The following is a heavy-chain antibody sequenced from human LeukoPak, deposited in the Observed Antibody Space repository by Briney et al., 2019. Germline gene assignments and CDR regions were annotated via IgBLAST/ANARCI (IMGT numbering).Heavy chain of an antibody. J-gene: IGHJ4*02. V-gene: IGHV3-74*01. D-gene: IGHD2-2*01. CDR1: GFTFSSYW. Sequence: GGSLRLSCAASGFTFSSYWMHWVRQAPGKGLVWVSRINSDGSSTSYADSVKGRFTISRDNAKNTLYLQMSSLRAEDTAVYYCASPPDLYCSSTSCSLQDYWGQGTLVTVSS. CDR2: INSDGSST. CDR3: ASPPDLYCSSTSCSLQDY.